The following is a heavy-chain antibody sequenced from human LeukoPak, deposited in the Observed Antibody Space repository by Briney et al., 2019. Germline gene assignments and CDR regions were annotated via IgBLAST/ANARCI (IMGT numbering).Heavy chain of an antibody. J-gene: IGHJ4*02. CDR2: INHSGST. V-gene: IGHV4-34*01. CDR3: ARFRQTNNVGIAARHFDY. Sequence: PSETLSLTCTVSGDSISSYYWSWIRQPPGKGLEWIGEINHSGSTNYNPSLKSRVTISVDTSKNQFSLKLSSVTAADTAVYYCARFRQTNNVGIAARHFDYWGQGTLVTVSS. CDR1: GDSISSYY. D-gene: IGHD6-6*01.